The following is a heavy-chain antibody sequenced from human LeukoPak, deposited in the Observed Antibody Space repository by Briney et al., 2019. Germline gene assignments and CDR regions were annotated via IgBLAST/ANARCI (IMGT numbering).Heavy chain of an antibody. Sequence: KPSETLSLTCTVSGGSISSYYWSWIRQPPGKGLEWIGYIYYSGSTNYNPSLKSRVTISVDTSKNQFSLKLSSVTAADTAVYYCARTNLLAGDEPYFDYWGQGTLVTVSS. D-gene: IGHD7-27*01. CDR3: ARTNLLAGDEPYFDY. CDR1: GGSISSYY. V-gene: IGHV4-59*08. CDR2: IYYSGST. J-gene: IGHJ4*02.